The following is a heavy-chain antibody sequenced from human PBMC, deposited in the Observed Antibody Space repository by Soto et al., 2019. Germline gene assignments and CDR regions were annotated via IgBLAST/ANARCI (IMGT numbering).Heavy chain of an antibody. CDR2: ISAYNGNT. Sequence: QVQLVQSGAEVKKPGASVKVSCKASGYTFTSYGISWVRQAPGQGLEWMGWISAYNGNTNYAQKPQGRVTMTTDTSTSTAYMELRSLRSDDTAVYYCARANPLYGSGDVFDYWGQGTLVTVSS. J-gene: IGHJ4*02. D-gene: IGHD3-10*01. CDR1: GYTFTSYG. V-gene: IGHV1-18*01. CDR3: ARANPLYGSGDVFDY.